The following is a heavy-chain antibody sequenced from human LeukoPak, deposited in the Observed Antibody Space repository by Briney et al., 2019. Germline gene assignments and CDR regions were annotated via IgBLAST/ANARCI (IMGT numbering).Heavy chain of an antibody. V-gene: IGHV1-46*01. J-gene: IGHJ4*02. CDR1: GYTFTGHY. Sequence: WASVKVSCKASGYTFTGHYMHWVRQAPGQGLEWMGIINPSGGSTSYAQKFQGRATMTGDTSTSTVYMELSSLRSEDTAVYYCARSRLLLDYWGQGTLVTVSS. CDR3: ARSRLLLDY. D-gene: IGHD2-21*02. CDR2: INPSGGST.